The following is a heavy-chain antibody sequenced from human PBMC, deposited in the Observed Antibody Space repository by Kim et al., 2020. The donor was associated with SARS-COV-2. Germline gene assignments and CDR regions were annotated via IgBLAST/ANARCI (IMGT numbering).Heavy chain of an antibody. CDR3: AKDRGAGAAAGILGYYYGMDV. CDR2: ISWNSGSI. D-gene: IGHD6-13*01. CDR1: GFTFDDYA. Sequence: GGSLRLSCAASGFTFDDYAMHWVRQAPGKGLEWVSGISWNSGSIGYADSVKGRFTISRDNAKNSLYLQMNSLRAEDTALYYCAKDRGAGAAAGILGYYYGMDVWGQGTTVTVS. J-gene: IGHJ6*02. V-gene: IGHV3-9*01.